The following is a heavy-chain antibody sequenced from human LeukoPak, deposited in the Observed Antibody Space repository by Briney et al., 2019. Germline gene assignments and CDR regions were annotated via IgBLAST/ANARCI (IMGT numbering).Heavy chain of an antibody. CDR1: GGSMSSYF. CDR2: INYSGSS. J-gene: IGHJ4*02. V-gene: IGHV4-59*01. D-gene: IGHD6-19*01. Sequence: SETLSLTCTVSGGSMSSYFWSWIRQPPGKGLEWIGYINYSGSSNYNPSLKSRGTISVDTSKNQVSLKLSFVTAADTAVYYCVTCGSGALRTFDYWGQGTLVTVSS. CDR3: VTCGSGALRTFDY.